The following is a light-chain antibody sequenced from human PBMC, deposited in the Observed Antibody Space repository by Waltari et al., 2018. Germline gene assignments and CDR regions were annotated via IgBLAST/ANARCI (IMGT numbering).Light chain of an antibody. V-gene: IGLV2-23*02. CDR3: LSYAATVSFG. Sequence: QPALTQPASVSGSPGQSITISCTGTSSDVGNNNHVCWYQKHPAKVPKLIIYEVSKRPSGVSDPFSGSKSGNTTSLTISGLQAEDEADYYCLSYAATVSFGFGGGTKLTVL. CDR1: SSDVGNNNH. J-gene: IGLJ2*01. CDR2: EVS.